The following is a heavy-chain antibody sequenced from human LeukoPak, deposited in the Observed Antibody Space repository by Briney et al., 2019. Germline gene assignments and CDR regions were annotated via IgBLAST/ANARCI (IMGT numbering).Heavy chain of an antibody. CDR1: GGSISSSSYY. CDR2: IYYSGST. D-gene: IGHD5-18*01. CDR3: ARRGIQLRGSDY. V-gene: IGHV4-39*01. J-gene: IGHJ4*02. Sequence: PSETLSLTCTVSGGSISSSSYYWGWIRQPPGKGLEWIGSIYYSGSTYYNPSLKSRVTISVDTSKNQFSLKLSSVTAADTAVYYCARRGIQLRGSDYWGQGTLSPSPQ.